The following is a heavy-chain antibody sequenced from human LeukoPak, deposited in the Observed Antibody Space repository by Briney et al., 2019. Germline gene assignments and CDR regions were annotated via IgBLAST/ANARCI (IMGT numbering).Heavy chain of an antibody. J-gene: IGHJ4*02. CDR1: GFTFSSHW. V-gene: IGHV3-23*01. Sequence: PGGSLRLSCAASGFTFSSHWMTWVRQAPGKGLEWVSAISGSGGSTYYADSVKGRFTISRDNSKNTLYLQMNGLRAEDTAVYYCAKDVMVRGERYFDYWGQGTLVTVSS. D-gene: IGHD3-10*01. CDR2: ISGSGGST. CDR3: AKDVMVRGERYFDY.